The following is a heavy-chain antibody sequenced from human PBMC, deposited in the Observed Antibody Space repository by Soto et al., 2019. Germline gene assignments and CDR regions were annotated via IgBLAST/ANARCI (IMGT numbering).Heavy chain of an antibody. CDR3: ARVSAAKGLGMDV. CDR1: GYTFINYG. J-gene: IGHJ6*01. CDR2: ISPYNGNT. V-gene: IGHV1-18*01. Sequence: QVQLVQSGAEVRKPGASVKVSCKTSGYTFINYGLNWVRQAPGQGLEWMGWISPYNGNTNATQRFQGRLTLATDMSTNTVYMELRRLRSDDTAVYYCARVSAAKGLGMDVWGQGTTVTVSS. D-gene: IGHD3-10*01.